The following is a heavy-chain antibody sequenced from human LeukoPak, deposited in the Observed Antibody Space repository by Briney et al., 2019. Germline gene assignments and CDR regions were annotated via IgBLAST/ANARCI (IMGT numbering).Heavy chain of an antibody. Sequence: SETLSLTCAVYGGSFSGYYWSWIRQPPGKGLEWIGEINHSGSTNYNPSLKSRVTISVDTSKNQFSLKLSSVTAADTAVYYCARGKYYDFWSGYSGPGRWFDPWAREPWSPSPQ. D-gene: IGHD3-3*01. J-gene: IGHJ5*02. CDR3: ARGKYYDFWSGYSGPGRWFDP. V-gene: IGHV4-34*01. CDR1: GGSFSGYY. CDR2: INHSGST.